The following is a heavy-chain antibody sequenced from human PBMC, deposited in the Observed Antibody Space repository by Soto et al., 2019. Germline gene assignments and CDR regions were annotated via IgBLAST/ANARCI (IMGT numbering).Heavy chain of an antibody. CDR3: ARGRGTPRRSYMVYSNYFDY. CDR1: GGSFSGYY. D-gene: IGHD2-8*01. J-gene: IGHJ4*02. Sequence: SETLSLTCAVYGGSFSGYYWSWIRQPPGKGLEWIGEINHSGSTNYNPSLKSRVTISVDTSKNQFSLKLSSVTAADTAVYYCARGRGTPRRSYMVYSNYFDYWGQGTLVTVSS. V-gene: IGHV4-34*01. CDR2: INHSGST.